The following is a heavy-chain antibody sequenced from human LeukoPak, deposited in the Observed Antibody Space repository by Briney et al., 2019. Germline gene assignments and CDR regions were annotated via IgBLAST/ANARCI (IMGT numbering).Heavy chain of an antibody. J-gene: IGHJ4*02. D-gene: IGHD3-22*01. CDR3: ARDSSGYQTPSDY. CDR1: GFTFSGYS. CDR2: ISSSSSYI. V-gene: IGHV3-21*01. Sequence: GGSLRLSCAASGFTFSGYSMNWVRQAPGKGLEWVSSISSSSSYIYYADSVKGRFTISRDNAKNSLYLQMNSLRAEDTAVYYCARDSSGYQTPSDYWGQGTLVTVSS.